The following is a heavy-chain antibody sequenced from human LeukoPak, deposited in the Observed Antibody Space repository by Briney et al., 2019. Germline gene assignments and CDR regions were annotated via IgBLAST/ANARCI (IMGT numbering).Heavy chain of an antibody. D-gene: IGHD3-10*01. Sequence: GGSLRLSCAASGFTFSSYAMSWVRQAPGKGLEWVSAISGSGGSTYYADSVKGRFTISRDNSKNTVYLQMNTLRAEDTAVYYCAKSAGGSYGLYYFDYWGQGALVTVSS. V-gene: IGHV3-23*01. CDR1: GFTFSSYA. CDR2: ISGSGGST. J-gene: IGHJ4*02. CDR3: AKSAGGSYGLYYFDY.